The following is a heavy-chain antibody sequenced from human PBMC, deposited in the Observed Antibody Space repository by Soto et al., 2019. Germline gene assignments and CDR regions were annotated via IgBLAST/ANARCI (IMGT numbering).Heavy chain of an antibody. J-gene: IGHJ6*03. CDR3: ARDGGSSRYYYMVV. CDR1: GYTFTSYV. V-gene: IGHV1-18*01. CDR2: ISAYNGNT. D-gene: IGHD3-16*01. Sequence: QVQLVQSGAEVKKPGASVKVSCKASGYTFTSYVISWVRQAPGQGLEWMGWISAYNGNTNYAQKRQGRVTMTTDTSTSTDYMELTRLRSDDTAVYYCARDGGSSRYYYMVVWGKGTTVTVSS.